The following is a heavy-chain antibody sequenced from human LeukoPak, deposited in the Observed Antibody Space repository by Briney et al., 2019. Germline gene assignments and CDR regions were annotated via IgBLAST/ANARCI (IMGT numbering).Heavy chain of an antibody. V-gene: IGHV3-21*01. Sequence: GGSLRLSCAASGFTFSSYSMNWVRQAPGKGLEWVSSISSSSSYIYYADSVKGRFTISRDNAKNSLYLQMNSLRAEDTAVYYCARAGHMATIPEDYWGQGTLVTVSS. CDR3: ARAGHMATIPEDY. J-gene: IGHJ4*02. D-gene: IGHD5-24*01. CDR2: ISSSSSYI. CDR1: GFTFSSYS.